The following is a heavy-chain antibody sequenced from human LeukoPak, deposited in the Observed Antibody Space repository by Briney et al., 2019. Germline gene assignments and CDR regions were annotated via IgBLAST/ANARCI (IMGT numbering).Heavy chain of an antibody. V-gene: IGHV4-59*01. J-gene: IGHJ4*02. Sequence: PSETLSLTCTVSGGSISSYYWSWIRQPPGKGLEWIGYIYYSGSTNYNPSLKSRVTISVDTSKNQFSLKLSSVTAADTAVYYCARNDYSNYPHYWGQGTLVTVSS. CDR3: ARNDYSNYPHY. CDR2: IYYSGST. CDR1: GGSISSYY. D-gene: IGHD4-11*01.